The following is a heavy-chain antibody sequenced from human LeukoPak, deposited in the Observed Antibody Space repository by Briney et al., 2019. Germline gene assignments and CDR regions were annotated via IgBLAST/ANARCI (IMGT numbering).Heavy chain of an antibody. CDR3: ARALRGSSWPWEFDP. V-gene: IGHV1-2*02. J-gene: IGHJ5*02. CDR2: INPNSGGT. Sequence: ASVKVSCKASGYTFSDYYMHWVRQTPGQGLEWMGWINPNSGGTNYAQKFQGRVTMTRDTSISTAYMELSRLRSDDTAVYYCARALRGSSWPWEFDPWGQGTLVTVSS. CDR1: GYTFSDYY. D-gene: IGHD6-13*01.